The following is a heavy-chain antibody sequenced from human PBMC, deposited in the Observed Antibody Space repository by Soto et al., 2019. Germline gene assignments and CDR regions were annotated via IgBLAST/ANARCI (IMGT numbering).Heavy chain of an antibody. D-gene: IGHD3-3*02. J-gene: IGHJ6*03. V-gene: IGHV3-74*01. Sequence: EVQLVESGGGSVQPGGSLRLSCAASEFTFSNHWMHWVRQAPGEGLVWVSRLNSGGSTTNYADSVKGRFTISRDNAKNTLYLQMNSLRAEDTAVYYCVRGGRLAYYMDVWGKGATVTVSS. CDR1: EFTFSNHW. CDR3: VRGGRLAYYMDV. CDR2: LNSGGSTT.